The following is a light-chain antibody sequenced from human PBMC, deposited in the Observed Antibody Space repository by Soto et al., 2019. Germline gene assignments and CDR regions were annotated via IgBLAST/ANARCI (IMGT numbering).Light chain of an antibody. CDR1: QSVASIY. CDR2: GVS. CDR3: QQYGSAPWT. V-gene: IGKV3-20*01. Sequence: EIVLTQSPGTLSLSLGERATLSCRASQSVASIYLAWYQQRPGQAPRLLLYGVSSRATAIPDRFSGSGSGTDFTLTINRLEPEDFAVYYCQQYGSAPWTFGQGTTVEIK. J-gene: IGKJ1*01.